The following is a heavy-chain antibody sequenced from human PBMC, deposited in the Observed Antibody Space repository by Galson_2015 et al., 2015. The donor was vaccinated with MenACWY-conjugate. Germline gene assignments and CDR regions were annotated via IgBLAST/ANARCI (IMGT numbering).Heavy chain of an antibody. CDR3: ARDGGYGSGTCHFDY. CDR1: GASISSGGSY. D-gene: IGHD3-10*01. CDR2: IYYSGST. Sequence: LSLTCTVSGASISSGGSYWSWIRQHPGKGLEWIGYIYYSGSTSYNPSLKSRLTISVDPSKNQFSLQLTSVTAADTAVYYCARDGGYGSGTCHFDYWGQGTLVTVSS. V-gene: IGHV4-31*03. J-gene: IGHJ4*02.